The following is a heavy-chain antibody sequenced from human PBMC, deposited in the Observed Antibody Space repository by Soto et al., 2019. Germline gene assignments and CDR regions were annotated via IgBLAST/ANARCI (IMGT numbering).Heavy chain of an antibody. CDR3: ARDYCSGGSCYSWWFDP. CDR2: ISSNGGST. Sequence: EAQLVESGGGLVQPGGSLRLSCAASGFTFSSYAMHWVRQAPGKGLEYVSAISSNGGSTYYANSVKGRFTISRDNSKNTLYLQMGSLRAEDMAVYYCARDYCSGGSCYSWWFDPWGQGTLVTVSS. D-gene: IGHD2-15*01. CDR1: GFTFSSYA. V-gene: IGHV3-64*01. J-gene: IGHJ5*02.